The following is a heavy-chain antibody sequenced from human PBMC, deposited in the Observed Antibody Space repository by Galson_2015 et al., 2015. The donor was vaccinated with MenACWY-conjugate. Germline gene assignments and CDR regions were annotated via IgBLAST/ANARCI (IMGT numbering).Heavy chain of an antibody. D-gene: IGHD3-10*01. CDR1: GYSISSGYY. CDR3: ARTKGYYGSGSFLS. J-gene: IGHJ2*01. V-gene: IGHV4-38-2*02. CDR2: IYHSGST. Sequence: ETLSLTCTVSGYSISSGYYWGWIRQPPGKGLEWIGSIYHSGSTYYNPSLKSRVTISVDTSKNHFSLKLSSVTAADTAVYYCARTKGYYGSGSFLSWGRGTLVTVSS.